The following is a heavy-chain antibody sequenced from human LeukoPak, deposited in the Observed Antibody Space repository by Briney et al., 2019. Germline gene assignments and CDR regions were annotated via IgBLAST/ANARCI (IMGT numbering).Heavy chain of an antibody. D-gene: IGHD2-2*01. CDR2: VRSDGTTK. Sequence: GGSLRLSCAASGFTFSSHGMHWVRQAPGKGLEWVAFVRSDGTTKYYADSVKGRFTISRDNSKNTMYLQMNSLRAEDTAVYYCAKDQPRAYFDYWGQGTLVTVSS. V-gene: IGHV3-30*02. CDR1: GFTFSSHG. J-gene: IGHJ4*02. CDR3: AKDQPRAYFDY.